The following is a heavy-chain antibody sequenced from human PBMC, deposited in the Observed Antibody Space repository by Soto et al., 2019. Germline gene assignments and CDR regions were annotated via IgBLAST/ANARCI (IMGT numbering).Heavy chain of an antibody. CDR1: GFTFSSYA. J-gene: IGHJ4*02. CDR3: ARVGQLTAPPQDY. D-gene: IGHD5-18*01. Sequence: QAGGSLRLSCAASGFTFSSYAMHWVRQAPGKGLEWVAVISYDGSNKYYADSVKGRFTISRDNSKNTLYLQMNSLRAEDTAVYYCARVGQLTAPPQDYWGQGTLVTVSS. CDR2: ISYDGSNK. V-gene: IGHV3-30-3*01.